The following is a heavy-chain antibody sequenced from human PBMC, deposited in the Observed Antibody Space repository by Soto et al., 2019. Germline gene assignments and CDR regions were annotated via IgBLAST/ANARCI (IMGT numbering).Heavy chain of an antibody. J-gene: IGHJ6*02. D-gene: IGHD6-6*01. CDR2: IKQDGSEK. Sequence: SLRLSCAASGFTFSSYWMSWVRQAPGKGLEWVANIKQDGSEKYYVDSVKGRFTISRDNAKNSLYLQMNSLRAEDTAVYYCARAAIAARPNWGMDVWGRGTTVTVSS. CDR3: ARAAIAARPNWGMDV. V-gene: IGHV3-7*05. CDR1: GFTFSSYW.